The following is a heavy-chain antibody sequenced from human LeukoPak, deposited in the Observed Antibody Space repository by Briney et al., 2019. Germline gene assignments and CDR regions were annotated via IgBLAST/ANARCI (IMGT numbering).Heavy chain of an antibody. CDR2: IYTSGST. CDR1: GGSISSYY. CDR3: ARDFSSIVVVPAGAFDI. J-gene: IGHJ3*02. D-gene: IGHD2-2*01. V-gene: IGHV4-4*07. Sequence: SETLSLTCTVSGGSISSYYWSWIRQPAGKGLEWIGRIYTSGSTNYNPSPKSRVTMSVDTSKNQFSLELSSVTAADTAVYYCARDFSSIVVVPAGAFDIWGQGTMVTVSS.